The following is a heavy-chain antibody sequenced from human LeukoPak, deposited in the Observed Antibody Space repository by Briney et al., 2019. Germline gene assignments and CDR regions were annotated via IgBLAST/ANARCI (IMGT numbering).Heavy chain of an antibody. J-gene: IGHJ4*02. Sequence: SETLSLTCAVYGGSFSGYYWSWIRQPPGKGLEWIGEINHSGSTNYNPSLESRVTISVDTSKNQFSLKLSSVTAADTAVYYCARQGIAVALDYWGQGTLVTVSS. D-gene: IGHD6-19*01. CDR3: ARQGIAVALDY. CDR1: GGSFSGYY. CDR2: INHSGST. V-gene: IGHV4-34*01.